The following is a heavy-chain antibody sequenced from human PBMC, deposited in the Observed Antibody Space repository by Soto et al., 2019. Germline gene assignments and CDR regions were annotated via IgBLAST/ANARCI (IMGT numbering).Heavy chain of an antibody. J-gene: IGHJ4*01. D-gene: IGHD6-13*01. CDR3: ATGISNLGF. Sequence: VQVLESGGDLVQPGGSLRLSCAASGFTFSTSAMSWVRQAPGEGLEWVSSINNSAGKSYYADSVKGRFTVSRDNSQSTLHLLVNSLRDEDTDVYDGATGISNLGFWGHGTLVTVSS. CDR1: GFTFSTSA. V-gene: IGHV3-23*01. CDR2: INNSAGKS.